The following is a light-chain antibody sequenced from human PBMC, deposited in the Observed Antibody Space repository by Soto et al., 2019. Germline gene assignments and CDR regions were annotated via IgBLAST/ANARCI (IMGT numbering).Light chain of an antibody. V-gene: IGKV1-5*01. J-gene: IGKJ2*01. CDR1: QSISSW. CDR2: DAS. CDR3: QQYNSYLYT. Sequence: DIQMTQSPSTLSASVGDRVTITCRASQSISSWLAWYQQKPGKAPKLLIYDASSLESGVPSRFSGSGSGTAFTLTISSLQPDDFATHYCQQYNSYLYTFGQGTKLEIK.